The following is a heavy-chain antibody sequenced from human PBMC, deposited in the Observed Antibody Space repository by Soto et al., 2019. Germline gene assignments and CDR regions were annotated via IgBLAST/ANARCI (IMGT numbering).Heavy chain of an antibody. Sequence: GGSLRLSCAASGFTFSTYSMNWVRQAPGKGLEWVSYISSSSSSIYYADSVKGRFTISRDNAKNSLYLQMNSLRAEDTAVYYCARGLSTRGYYYYGMDVWGQGTTVTVSS. V-gene: IGHV3-48*01. CDR1: GFTFSTYS. J-gene: IGHJ6*02. CDR3: ARGLSTRGYYYYGMDV. CDR2: ISSSSSSI.